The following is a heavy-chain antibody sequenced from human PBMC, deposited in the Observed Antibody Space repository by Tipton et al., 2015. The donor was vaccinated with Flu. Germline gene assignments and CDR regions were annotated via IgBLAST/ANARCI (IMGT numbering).Heavy chain of an antibody. CDR2: IYYSGST. CDR3: ARSYCTNGVCSRPGMDV. CDR1: GGSISSYY. V-gene: IGHV4-59*08. Sequence: LRLSCTVSGGSISSYYWSWIRQPPGKGLEWIGYIYYSGSTNYNPSLKSRVTISVDTSKNQFSLKLSSVTAADTAVYYCARSYCTNGVCSRPGMDVWGQGTTVTVSS. D-gene: IGHD2-8*01. J-gene: IGHJ6*02.